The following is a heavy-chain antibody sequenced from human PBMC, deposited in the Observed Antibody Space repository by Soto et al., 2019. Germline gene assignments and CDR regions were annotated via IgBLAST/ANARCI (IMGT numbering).Heavy chain of an antibody. Sequence: EVQLLESGGGLVQPGGSLRLSCAASGFTFSNFDMSWVRQAPGKGLEWVSGISTSGGTTYYADSVKGRFTSSRDNSKNTLYLQMTRLRADDTAVYYCATGTAAPAHWGQGTLVTVSS. D-gene: IGHD6-13*01. V-gene: IGHV3-23*01. J-gene: IGHJ1*01. CDR3: ATGTAAPAH. CDR1: GFTFSNFD. CDR2: ISTSGGTT.